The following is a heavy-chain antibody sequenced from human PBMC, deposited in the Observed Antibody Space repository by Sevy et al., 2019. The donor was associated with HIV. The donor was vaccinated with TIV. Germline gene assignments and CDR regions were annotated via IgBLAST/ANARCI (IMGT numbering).Heavy chain of an antibody. CDR3: ATACSSTSCYSVGMDV. J-gene: IGHJ6*02. CDR2: FDPEDGET. CDR1: GYTLTELS. D-gene: IGHD2-2*01. V-gene: IGHV1-24*01. Sequence: ASVKVSCKVSGYTLTELSMHWVRQAPGKGLEWMGGFDPEDGETIYAQKFQGRVTMTEDTSTDTAYMELSSLRSEDTAVYYCATACSSTSCYSVGMDVWGQGTTVTVSS.